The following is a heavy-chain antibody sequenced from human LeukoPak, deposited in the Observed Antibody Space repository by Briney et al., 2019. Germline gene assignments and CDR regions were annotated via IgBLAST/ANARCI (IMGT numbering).Heavy chain of an antibody. CDR2: FDPEDGET. V-gene: IGHV1-24*01. D-gene: IGHD3-10*01. CDR1: GYTLTELS. Sequence: ASVKVSCKVSGYTLTELSMHWVRQAPGKGLEWRGGFDPEDGETIYAQKFQGRVTMTEDTSTDTAYMELSSLRSEDTAVYYCATDRYGSGSYGPWGQGTLVTVSS. CDR3: ATDRYGSGSYGP. J-gene: IGHJ5*02.